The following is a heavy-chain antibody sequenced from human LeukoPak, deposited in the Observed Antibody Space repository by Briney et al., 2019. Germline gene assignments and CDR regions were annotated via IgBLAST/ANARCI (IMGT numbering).Heavy chain of an antibody. D-gene: IGHD6-19*01. V-gene: IGHV4-39*01. CDR2: FYYTGDT. CDR1: GGSITTSSFY. CDR3: VRAVGAVAGPGDWFDP. Sequence: SETLSLTCNVSGGSITTSSFYWGWIRQTPGKGLEWIGTFYYTGDTYYNRSLKRRATIAVDTSKDQFFLGLSSATAADTAVYYCVRAVGAVAGPGDWFDPWGPGTLVTVSS. J-gene: IGHJ5*02.